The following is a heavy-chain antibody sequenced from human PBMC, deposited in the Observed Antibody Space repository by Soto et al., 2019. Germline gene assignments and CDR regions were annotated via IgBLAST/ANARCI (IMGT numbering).Heavy chain of an antibody. V-gene: IGHV4-61*01. CDR1: GGSVSSGSYY. CDR2: IYYSGST. Sequence: QVQLQESGPGLVKPSETLSLTCTVSGGSVSSGSYYWRWIRQPPGKGLEWIGYIYYSGSTNYNPSLKCRVTISVDTSKNQFSLKLSSVTAADTAVYYCARGSDGMDVWGQGTTVTVSS. J-gene: IGHJ6*02. D-gene: IGHD3-3*01. CDR3: ARGSDGMDV.